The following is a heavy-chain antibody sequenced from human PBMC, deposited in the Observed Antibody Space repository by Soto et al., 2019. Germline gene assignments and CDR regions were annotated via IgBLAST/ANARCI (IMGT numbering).Heavy chain of an antibody. CDR1: GFTFSNYA. CDR2: IGGSSSLI. J-gene: IGHJ1*01. CDR3: TRDMWAYSGVWESKH. V-gene: IGHV3-48*01. D-gene: IGHD6-25*01. Sequence: EVQLMESGGGLVQPGGSLRLSCAASGFTFSNYAMNWVRQAPGKGLEWVSYIGGSSSLIYYADSVKGRFTVSRDNAKKSLDLQMNSLRAEDTAVYYCTRDMWAYSGVWESKHWGQGVLVTVSS.